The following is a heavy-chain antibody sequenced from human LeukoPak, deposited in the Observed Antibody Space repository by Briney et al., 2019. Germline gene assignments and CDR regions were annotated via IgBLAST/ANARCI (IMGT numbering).Heavy chain of an antibody. CDR3: ARGDDVFGGEAGLEYYFDY. J-gene: IGHJ4*02. Sequence: ASETLSLTRTVSGGSISSSSYYWGWIRQPPEKGLEWIGSIYYSGSTYYNPSLKSRVTISVDTSKNQFSLKLSSVTAADTAVYYCARGDDVFGGEAGLEYYFDYWGQGTLVTVSS. V-gene: IGHV4-39*07. D-gene: IGHD2-8*01. CDR2: IYYSGST. CDR1: GGSISSSSYY.